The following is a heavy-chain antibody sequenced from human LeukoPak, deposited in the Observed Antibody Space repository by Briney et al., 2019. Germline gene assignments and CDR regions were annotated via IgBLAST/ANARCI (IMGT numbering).Heavy chain of an antibody. D-gene: IGHD6-19*01. CDR2: ISSNGDTT. V-gene: IGHV3-64D*06. CDR1: GFTFSSSA. Sequence: GGSLRLSCSASGFTFSSSAMHWVRQAPGKGLEYVSAISSNGDTTYYSDSVKGRFTISRDNSKNTLYLQMSSLRAEDTAVYYCVKPEYSSAWYGVYWGQGTLVTVSS. CDR3: VKPEYSSAWYGVY. J-gene: IGHJ4*02.